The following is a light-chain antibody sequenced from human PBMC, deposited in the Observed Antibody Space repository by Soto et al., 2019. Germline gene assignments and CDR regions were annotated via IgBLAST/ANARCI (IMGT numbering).Light chain of an antibody. Sequence: EIVMTQSPATLSVSPGERATLSCSAIQSVSSNLAWYQQKPGQAPRLLIYDTSIRATGIPARFSGSGSGTDFTLTISSLEPEDFAVYYCQQRNSWPPTFTFGQGTRLEI. V-gene: IGKV3-11*01. CDR2: DTS. CDR3: QQRNSWPPTFT. CDR1: QSVSSN. J-gene: IGKJ5*01.